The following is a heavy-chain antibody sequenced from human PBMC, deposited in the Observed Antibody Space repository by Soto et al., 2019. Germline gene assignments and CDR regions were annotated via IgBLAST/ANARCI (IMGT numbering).Heavy chain of an antibody. CDR2: IDYNGVT. V-gene: IGHV4-39*01. J-gene: IGHJ4*02. CDR3: GKVLVGATGHTDSDS. Sequence: ETLSLTCTVSGGSIYRSGYYWGWIRQPPGRGLEWIGNIDYNGVTYSNPSLKSRVTISRDTSKNQFSLKLTSVTAADTALYYCGKVLVGATGHTDSDSWGPGTLVTVSS. D-gene: IGHD2-15*01. CDR1: GGSIYRSGYY.